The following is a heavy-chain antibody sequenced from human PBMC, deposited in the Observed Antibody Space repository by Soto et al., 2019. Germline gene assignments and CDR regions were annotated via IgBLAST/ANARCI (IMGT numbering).Heavy chain of an antibody. CDR1: GGTFSSYA. CDR2: IIPIFGTA. CDR3: ARDQGEVATIDAFDI. J-gene: IGHJ3*02. Sequence: ASVKVSCKASGGTFSSYAISWVRQAPGQGLEWMGGIIPIFGTANYAQKFQGRVTITADESTSTAYMELSSLRSEDTAVYYCARDQGEVATIDAFDIWGQGTMVTVSS. V-gene: IGHV1-69*13. D-gene: IGHD5-12*01.